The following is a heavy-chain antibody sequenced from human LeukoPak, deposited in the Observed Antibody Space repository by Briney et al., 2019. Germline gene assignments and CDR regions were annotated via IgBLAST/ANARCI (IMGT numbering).Heavy chain of an antibody. D-gene: IGHD5-18*01. V-gene: IGHV4-34*01. J-gene: IGHJ6*02. CDR1: GGSFSGYY. CDR2: INHSGST. CDR3: ARAPRYSYGYRVPNGMDV. Sequence: SETLSLTCAVYGGSFSGYYWSWIRQPPGEGLEWIGEINHSGSTNYNPSLKSRVTISVDTSKNQFSLKLSSVTAADTAVYYCARAPRYSYGYRVPNGMDVWGQGTTVTVSS.